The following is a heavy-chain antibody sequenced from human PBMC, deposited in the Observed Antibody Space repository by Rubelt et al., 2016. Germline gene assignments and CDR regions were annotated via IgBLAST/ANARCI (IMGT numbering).Heavy chain of an antibody. V-gene: IGHV3-30-3*01. D-gene: IGHD2-15*01. CDR1: SYA. Sequence: SYAMHWVRQAPGKGLEWVAVISYDGSNKHYADSVMGRFTISRDNSKNTLYLQMNSLRAEDTAVYYCVRDRVAKDAFDIWGQGTMVTVSS. CDR2: ISYDGSNK. CDR3: VRDRVAKDAFDI. J-gene: IGHJ3*02.